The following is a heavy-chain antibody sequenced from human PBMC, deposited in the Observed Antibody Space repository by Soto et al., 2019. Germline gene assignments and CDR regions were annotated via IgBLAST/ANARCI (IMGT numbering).Heavy chain of an antibody. CDR2: IYYSGRT. D-gene: IGHD6-6*01. CDR1: GGSISSGGYY. Sequence: SETLSLTCTVSGGSISSGGYYWSWIRQHPGKGLEWIGYIYYSGRTYYNPSFHSRVSIAVDTTENQFSLKLTSVTAADTSVYYCARGSFSSSSSWFDPWGRGTLVTVSS. J-gene: IGHJ5*02. CDR3: ARGSFSSSSSWFDP. V-gene: IGHV4-31*03.